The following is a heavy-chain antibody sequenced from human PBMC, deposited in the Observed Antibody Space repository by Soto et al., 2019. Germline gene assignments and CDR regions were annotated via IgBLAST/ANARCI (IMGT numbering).Heavy chain of an antibody. CDR2: IYYSGST. V-gene: IGHV4-59*08. Sequence: QVQLQESGPGLVKPSETLSLTCTVSGGSISSYYWSWIRQPPGKGLEWIGYIYYSGSTNYHPSLKSRVTISVDTSKNQFSLKLSSVTAADTAVYYCARRYASCFDYWGQGTLVTVSS. CDR3: ARRYASCFDY. CDR1: GGSISSYY. D-gene: IGHD2-2*01. J-gene: IGHJ4*02.